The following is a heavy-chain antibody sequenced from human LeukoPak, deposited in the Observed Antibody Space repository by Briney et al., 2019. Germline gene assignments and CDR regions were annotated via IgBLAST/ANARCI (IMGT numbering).Heavy chain of an antibody. CDR2: IHSDGPTT. V-gene: IGHV3-74*01. CDR1: GFIFSGNW. Sequence: GGSLRLSCAASGFIFSGNWVHWVRQAPGKGLVWVSGIHSDGPTTRYADSVEGRFTISRDNAEKTVYLQMTSLRAEDTAIYYCATELATPFWGQGTLDSVSS. CDR3: ATELATPF. D-gene: IGHD1-1*01. J-gene: IGHJ4*02.